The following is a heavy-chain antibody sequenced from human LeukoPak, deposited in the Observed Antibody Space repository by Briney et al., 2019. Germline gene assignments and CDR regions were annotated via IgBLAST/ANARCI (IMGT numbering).Heavy chain of an antibody. CDR3: ARDVSIVVVPAAIDY. Sequence: PGGSLRLSCAAAGFTFSTYWMSWVRQAPGKGLEWVANIKQDGSEKYYVDSVKGRFTISRDNSKNTLYPQMNSLRAEDTAVYYCARDVSIVVVPAAIDYWGQGTLVTVSS. CDR1: GFTFSTYW. D-gene: IGHD2-2*01. CDR2: IKQDGSEK. J-gene: IGHJ4*02. V-gene: IGHV3-7*01.